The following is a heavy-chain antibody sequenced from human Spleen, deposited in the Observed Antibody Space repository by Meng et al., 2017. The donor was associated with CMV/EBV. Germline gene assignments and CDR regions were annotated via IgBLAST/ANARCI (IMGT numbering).Heavy chain of an antibody. CDR1: GFTFSSYG. CDR2: IHYGGNDK. CDR3: AREYSTASEGWFDP. Sequence: GESLKISCTASGFTFSSYGMHWVRQAPGRGLEWVAFIHYGGNDKYYGDAVKGRFTVTRDNSKNTLYLEMNSLRPEDTAVYYCAREYSTASEGWFDPWGQGTLVTVSS. J-gene: IGHJ5*02. D-gene: IGHD6-13*01. V-gene: IGHV3-30*02.